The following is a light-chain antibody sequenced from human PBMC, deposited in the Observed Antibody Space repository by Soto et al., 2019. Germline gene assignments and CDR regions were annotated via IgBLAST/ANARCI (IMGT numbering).Light chain of an antibody. J-gene: IGLJ1*01. CDR1: SSNIGSIY. CDR3: ATWDDSLSGHYV. V-gene: IGLV1-47*02. CDR2: SNN. Sequence: QSVLTQPPSASGTPGQRVTISCSGSSSNIGSIYVCWYQHLPGTAPKLLIYSNNQRPSGVPDRFSGSKSGTSASLAISGLRSEDEADYYCATWDDSLSGHYVFGTGTKLTVL.